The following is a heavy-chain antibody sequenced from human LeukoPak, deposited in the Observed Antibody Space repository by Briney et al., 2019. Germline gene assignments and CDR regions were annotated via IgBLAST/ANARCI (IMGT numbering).Heavy chain of an antibody. CDR2: ISAYNGNT. CDR1: GYTFTSYG. V-gene: IGHV1-18*01. J-gene: IGHJ4*02. Sequence: ASVKVSCKASGYTFTSYGISWVRQAPGQGLEWMGWISAYNGNTNHAQKLQGRVTMTTDTSTSTAYMELRSLRSDDTAVYYCARGSVPLRFLEWLLSTPPGPYYFDYWGQGTLVAVSS. D-gene: IGHD3-3*01. CDR3: ARGSVPLRFLEWLLSTPPGPYYFDY.